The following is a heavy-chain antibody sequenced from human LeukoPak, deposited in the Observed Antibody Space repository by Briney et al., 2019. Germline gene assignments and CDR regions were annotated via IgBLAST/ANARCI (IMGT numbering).Heavy chain of an antibody. D-gene: IGHD3-10*01. Sequence: GGSLRLSCAASGFTFSSYAMSWVRQAPGKGLEWVSAISGSGGSTYYADSVKGRYTISRDNSKNTLYLQMNSLRAEDTAVYYCAKDSFLVRGVPFDYWGQGTLVTVSS. V-gene: IGHV3-23*01. CDR2: ISGSGGST. CDR1: GFTFSSYA. CDR3: AKDSFLVRGVPFDY. J-gene: IGHJ4*02.